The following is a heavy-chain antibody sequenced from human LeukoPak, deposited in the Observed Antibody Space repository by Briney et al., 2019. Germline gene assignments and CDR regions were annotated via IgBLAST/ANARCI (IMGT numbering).Heavy chain of an antibody. CDR3: ARSLRGGRIGDDFDY. J-gene: IGHJ4*02. Sequence: SETLSLTCTVSGGSISSHYWSWVRQPPAKGLEWIGYIYDSGRTNYNPSLKSRVTISVDTSKNQFSLKLSSVTAADTAVYYCARSLRGGRIGDDFDYWGQGTLVTVSS. V-gene: IGHV4-59*11. D-gene: IGHD2-21*02. CDR2: IYDSGRT. CDR1: GGSISSHY.